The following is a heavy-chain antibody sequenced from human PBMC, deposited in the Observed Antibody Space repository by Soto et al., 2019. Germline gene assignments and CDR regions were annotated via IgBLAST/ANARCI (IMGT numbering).Heavy chain of an antibody. Sequence: QVPLVQSGAEVKKPGASVKVSCKASGYTFTSYAMHWVRQAPGQRLEWMGWINAGNGNTKYSQKLQGRVTITRDTSASTAYMELSSLRSEDTAVYYCARDPTVVTGYYYYGMDVWGQGTTVTVSS. D-gene: IGHD4-17*01. CDR2: INAGNGNT. J-gene: IGHJ6*02. V-gene: IGHV1-3*01. CDR3: ARDPTVVTGYYYYGMDV. CDR1: GYTFTSYA.